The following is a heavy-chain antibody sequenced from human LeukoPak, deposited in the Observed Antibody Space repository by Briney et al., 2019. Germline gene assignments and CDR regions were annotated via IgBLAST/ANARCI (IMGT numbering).Heavy chain of an antibody. CDR1: GFTFSSYN. Sequence: GGSLRLSCAASGFTFSSYNMNWVRQAPGKELEWVSYISSSGSTIYYADSVKGRFTISRDNAKNSLYLQMNSLRAEDTAVYYCARDKAVGATLFDYWGQGTLVTVSS. CDR2: ISSSGSTI. V-gene: IGHV3-48*04. CDR3: ARDKAVGATLFDY. J-gene: IGHJ4*02. D-gene: IGHD1-26*01.